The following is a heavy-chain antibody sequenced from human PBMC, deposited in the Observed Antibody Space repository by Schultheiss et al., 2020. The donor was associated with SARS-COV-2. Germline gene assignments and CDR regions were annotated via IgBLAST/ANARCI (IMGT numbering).Heavy chain of an antibody. D-gene: IGHD2-15*01. Sequence: GGSLRLSCAASGFTFSSYWMHWVRQAPGKGLVWVSRINSDGSSTSYADSVKGRFTISRDNAKNTLYLQMNSLRAEDTAVYYCARDGRAVVVAALANWFDPWGQGTLVTVSS. CDR1: GFTFSSYW. CDR2: INSDGSST. CDR3: ARDGRAVVVAALANWFDP. V-gene: IGHV3-74*01. J-gene: IGHJ5*02.